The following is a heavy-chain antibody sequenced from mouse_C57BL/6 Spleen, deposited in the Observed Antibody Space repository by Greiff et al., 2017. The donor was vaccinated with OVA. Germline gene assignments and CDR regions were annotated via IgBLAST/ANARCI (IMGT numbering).Heavy chain of an antibody. CDR1: GFTFSDYG. D-gene: IGHD1-1*01. V-gene: IGHV5-17*01. J-gene: IGHJ2*01. CDR3: ARADYYDVVFDY. CDR2: ISSGSSTI. Sequence: EVMLVESGGGLVKPGGSLKLSCAASGFTFSDYGMHWVRQAPEKGLEWVAYISSGSSTIYYADTVKGRFTIPRDNAKNTLFLQMTSLRSEDTAMYYVARADYYDVVFDYWGQGTTLTVSS.